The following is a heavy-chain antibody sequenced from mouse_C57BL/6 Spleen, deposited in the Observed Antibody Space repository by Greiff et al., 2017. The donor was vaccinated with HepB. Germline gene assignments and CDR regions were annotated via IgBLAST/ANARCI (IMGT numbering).Heavy chain of an antibody. J-gene: IGHJ3*01. Sequence: EVQGVESGGGLVKPGGSLKLSCAASGFTFSSYTMSWVRQTPEKRLEWVATISGGGGNTYYPDSVKGRFTISRDNAKNTLYLQMSSLRSEDTALYYCARQYKEGFAYWGQGTLVTVSA. CDR1: GFTFSSYT. V-gene: IGHV5-9*01. CDR2: ISGGGGNT. CDR3: ARQYKEGFAY.